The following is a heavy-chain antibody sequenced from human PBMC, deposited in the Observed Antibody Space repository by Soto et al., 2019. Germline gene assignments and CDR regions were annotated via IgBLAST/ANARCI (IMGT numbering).Heavy chain of an antibody. D-gene: IGHD3-16*01. Sequence: PGGSLRLSCAASGFTLSSYTMNWVRQAPGKGLEWVSCSSMSGSYRYYADSVEGRFTISRDIAKNSVYLQMNSLRAEDTAVYYCARGRSWEAFGIWGQGTMVTVSS. CDR3: ARGRSWEAFGI. CDR2: SSMSGSYR. J-gene: IGHJ3*02. V-gene: IGHV3-21*01. CDR1: GFTLSSYT.